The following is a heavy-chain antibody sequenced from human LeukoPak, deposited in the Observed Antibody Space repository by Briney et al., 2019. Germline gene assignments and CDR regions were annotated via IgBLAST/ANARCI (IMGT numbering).Heavy chain of an antibody. CDR1: GFTVSSNY. J-gene: IGHJ4*02. V-gene: IGHV3-53*01. D-gene: IGHD3-10*01. Sequence: GGSLRLSCAASGFTVSSNYMSWVRQAPGKGLEWVSVIYSGGSTYYADSVKGRFTISRDNSKNTLYPQMNSLRAKDTAVYYCARYYGSGNYYTYYFDYWGQGTLVTVSS. CDR3: ARYYGSGNYYTYYFDY. CDR2: IYSGGST.